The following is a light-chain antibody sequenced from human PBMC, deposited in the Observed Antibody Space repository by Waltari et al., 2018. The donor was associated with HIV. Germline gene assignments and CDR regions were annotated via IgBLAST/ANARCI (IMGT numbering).Light chain of an antibody. CDR2: GKN. V-gene: IGLV3-19*01. Sequence: SSELTQDPAVSVALGQTVRITCHGDSLRGYYAHCYQQKPGKAPLLVIYGKNNRPSGIPDRFSGSSSGNTASLTITGAQAEDEADYYCNSRDSSGDVVFGGGTKLTVL. CDR1: SLRGYY. CDR3: NSRDSSGDVV. J-gene: IGLJ2*01.